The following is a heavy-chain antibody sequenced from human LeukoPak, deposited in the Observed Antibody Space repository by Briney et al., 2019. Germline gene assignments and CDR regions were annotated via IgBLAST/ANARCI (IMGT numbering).Heavy chain of an antibody. CDR1: GFTFSSYA. CDR2: ISGSGGST. V-gene: IGHV3-23*01. Sequence: PGGSLRLSCAASGFTFSSYAMSWVRQAPGKGLEWVSAISGSGGSTYYADSVKGRFTISRDNSKNTLYLQMNSLRAEDTAVYYCAKDRGYYGSGSRFDYWGQGTLVTVSS. CDR3: AKDRGYYGSGSRFDY. D-gene: IGHD3-10*01. J-gene: IGHJ4*02.